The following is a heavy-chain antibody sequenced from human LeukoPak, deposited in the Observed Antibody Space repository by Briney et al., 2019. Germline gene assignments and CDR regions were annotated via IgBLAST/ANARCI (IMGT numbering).Heavy chain of an antibody. V-gene: IGHV1-2*02. Sequence: GASVNVSCKASGYTFTGYYMHWVRQAPGQGLEWMGWINPNSGGTNYAQNFQGRVTMTRDTSISTAYMELSRLRSDDTAVYYCARGVAVAATGLYYFDYWGQGTLVTVSS. J-gene: IGHJ4*02. D-gene: IGHD6-19*01. CDR2: INPNSGGT. CDR1: GYTFTGYY. CDR3: ARGVAVAATGLYYFDY.